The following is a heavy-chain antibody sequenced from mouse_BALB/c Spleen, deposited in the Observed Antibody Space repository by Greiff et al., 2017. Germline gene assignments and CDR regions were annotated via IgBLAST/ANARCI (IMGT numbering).Heavy chain of an antibody. CDR3: ARDDFSMDY. Sequence: EVHLVESGGGLVKPGGSLKLSCAASGFTFSSYAMSWVRQSPEKRLEWVAEISSGGSYTYYPDTVTGRFTISRDNAKNTLYLEMSSLRSEDTAMYYCARDDFSMDYWGQGTSVTVSS. CDR1: GFTFSSYA. CDR2: ISSGGSYT. J-gene: IGHJ4*01. V-gene: IGHV5-9-4*01.